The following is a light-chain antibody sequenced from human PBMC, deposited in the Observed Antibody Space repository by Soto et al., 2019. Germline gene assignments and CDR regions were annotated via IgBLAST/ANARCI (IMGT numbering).Light chain of an antibody. Sequence: DIQMTQSPSFLSASVGDRVTITCRASQGFSTFLAWYQQKPGKAPKLLIYKASTLKSGVPSRFSGSGSGTEFTLTISSLQPDDFATYYCQHYNSYSEAFGQGTKVDIK. CDR2: KAS. V-gene: IGKV1-5*03. J-gene: IGKJ1*01. CDR1: QGFSTF. CDR3: QHYNSYSEA.